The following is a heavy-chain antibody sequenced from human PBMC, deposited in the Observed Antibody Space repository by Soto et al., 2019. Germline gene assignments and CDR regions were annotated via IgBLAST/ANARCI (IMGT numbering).Heavy chain of an antibody. Sequence: QVQLVESGGGVVQPGRSLRLSCAASGFAFSGYAMHWVRQAPGKGLEWVAVISYDGSNKYYADSVKGRFTISRDNSKNTVYLQMNSLRGEDTAVYYCARVGQGNNDANGMDVWGQGTTVTVSS. V-gene: IGHV3-30-3*01. J-gene: IGHJ6*02. CDR1: GFAFSGYA. D-gene: IGHD1-1*01. CDR2: ISYDGSNK. CDR3: ARVGQGNNDANGMDV.